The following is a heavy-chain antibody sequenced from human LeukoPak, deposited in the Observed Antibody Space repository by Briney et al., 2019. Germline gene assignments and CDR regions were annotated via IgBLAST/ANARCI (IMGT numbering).Heavy chain of an antibody. CDR1: GGSISSHA. D-gene: IGHD3-22*01. V-gene: IGHV3-15*01. J-gene: IGHJ4*02. Sequence: ETLCLTCTVSGGSISSHARSWIRQPPGKGLEWVGRIKSKTDGGTTDYAAPVKGRFTISRDDSKNTLFLQMKSLKTEDTAVYYCTTDSHGLDYYDSSGYLFVYWGQGTLVTVSS. CDR3: TTDSHGLDYYDSSGYLFVY. CDR2: IKSKTDGGTT.